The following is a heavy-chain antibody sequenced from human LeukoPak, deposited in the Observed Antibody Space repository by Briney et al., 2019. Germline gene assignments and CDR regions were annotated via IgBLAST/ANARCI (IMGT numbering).Heavy chain of an antibody. J-gene: IGHJ4*02. Sequence: GGSLRLSCAASGFTVSSNYMSWVRQAPGKGLEWVSSISSSSSYIYYADSVKGRFTISRDDAKNSLYLQMNSLRAEDTAVYYCANHDRNDNYPTYYFDYWGQGTLVTVSS. CDR1: GFTVSSNY. CDR3: ANHDRNDNYPTYYFDY. V-gene: IGHV3-21*01. CDR2: ISSSSSYI. D-gene: IGHD3-22*01.